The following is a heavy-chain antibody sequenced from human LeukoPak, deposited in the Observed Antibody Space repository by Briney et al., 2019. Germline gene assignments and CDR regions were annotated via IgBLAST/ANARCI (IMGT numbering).Heavy chain of an antibody. CDR2: IIPIFGTA. Sequence: SVKVSCKASGGTFSSYAIRWVRQAPGQGLEWMGGIIPIFGTANYAQRFQGRVTITADESTSTAYMELSSLRSEDTAVYYCASDSTKGMDVWGQGTTVTVSS. V-gene: IGHV1-69*13. J-gene: IGHJ6*02. D-gene: IGHD2/OR15-2a*01. CDR3: ASDSTKGMDV. CDR1: GGTFSSYA.